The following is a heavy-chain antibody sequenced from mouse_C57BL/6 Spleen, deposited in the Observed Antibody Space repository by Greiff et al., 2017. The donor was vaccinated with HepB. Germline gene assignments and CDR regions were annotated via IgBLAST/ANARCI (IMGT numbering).Heavy chain of an antibody. CDR2: IYPGDGDT. J-gene: IGHJ4*01. Sequence: QVQLQQSGAELVKPGASVKISCKASGYAFSSYWMNWVKQRPGKGLEWIGQIYPGDGDTNYNGKFKGKATLTADKSSSTAYMQLSSLTSEDSAVYFCASDGNYLYYAMDYWGQGTSVTVSS. CDR1: GYAFSSYW. CDR3: ASDGNYLYYAMDY. D-gene: IGHD2-1*01. V-gene: IGHV1-80*01.